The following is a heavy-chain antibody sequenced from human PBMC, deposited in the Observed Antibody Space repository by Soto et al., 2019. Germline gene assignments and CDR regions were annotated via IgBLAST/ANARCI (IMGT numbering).Heavy chain of an antibody. D-gene: IGHD3-10*01. CDR3: ATTGLPGYYGSGSYYPTFYY. CDR1: GYTFTSYD. CDR2: INAGNGNT. J-gene: IGHJ4*02. Sequence: ASVKVSCKASGYTFTSYDMHWVRQAPGQRLEWMGWINAGNGNTKYSQKFQGRVTITRDTSASTAYMELSSLRSEDTAVYYCATTGLPGYYGSGSYYPTFYYWGQGTLVTVSS. V-gene: IGHV1-3*01.